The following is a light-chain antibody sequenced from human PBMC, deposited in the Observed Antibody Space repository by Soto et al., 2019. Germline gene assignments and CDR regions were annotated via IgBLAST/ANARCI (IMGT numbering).Light chain of an antibody. CDR3: QQYNEWPLT. V-gene: IGKV3-15*01. Sequence: ETVMTQSPATLSVSPGERATLSYGASQSVSTNLAWYQQKPGQVPRLLIYGASTRASDIPARFSGSGSGTEFTLTISSLQSEEFAVYYCQQYNEWPLTFGGGTKVEIE. CDR1: QSVSTN. J-gene: IGKJ4*01. CDR2: GAS.